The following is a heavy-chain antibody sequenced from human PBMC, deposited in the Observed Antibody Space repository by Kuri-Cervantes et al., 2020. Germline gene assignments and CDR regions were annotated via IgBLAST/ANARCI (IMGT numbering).Heavy chain of an antibody. V-gene: IGHV4-39*07. CDR2: IHHSGIT. Sequence: SDTLSLTCTVSGGSISSGDYHWGWIRQPTGKGLEWIGTIHHSGITYYNPSLKIRVTISIDTSKNQFSLKVTTVTAADTAVYSCATYSGSYGDYLGQGTLVTVSS. D-gene: IGHD1-26*01. CDR3: ATYSGSYGDY. J-gene: IGHJ4*02. CDR1: GGSISSGDYH.